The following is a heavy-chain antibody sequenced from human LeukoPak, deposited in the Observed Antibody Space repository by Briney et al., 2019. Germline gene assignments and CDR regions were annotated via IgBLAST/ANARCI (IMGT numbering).Heavy chain of an antibody. Sequence: SGGSLRLSCAASGFTFSSYGMHWVRQAPGKGLEWVAVIWYDGSNKYYADSVKGRFTISRENAENSLYLQMNSLSAGDTAVYYCARTRVGTTRDFDIWGQGTLVTVSP. CDR1: GFTFSSYG. CDR3: ARTRVGTTRDFDI. V-gene: IGHV3-33*01. J-gene: IGHJ3*02. D-gene: IGHD1-26*01. CDR2: IWYDGSNK.